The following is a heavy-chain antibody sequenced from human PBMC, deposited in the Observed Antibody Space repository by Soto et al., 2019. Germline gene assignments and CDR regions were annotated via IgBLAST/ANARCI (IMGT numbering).Heavy chain of an antibody. Sequence: SETLSLTCTVSGGSVSSGSYYWSWIRQPPGKGLEWIRYIYYSGSTNYNPSLKSRVTISVDTSKNQFSLKLSSVTAADTAVYYCARDKAYYDSSGYSHTNYYYYGMDVWGQGTTVTVSS. CDR3: ARDKAYYDSSGYSHTNYYYYGMDV. J-gene: IGHJ6*02. V-gene: IGHV4-61*01. CDR2: IYYSGST. D-gene: IGHD3-22*01. CDR1: GGSVSSGSYY.